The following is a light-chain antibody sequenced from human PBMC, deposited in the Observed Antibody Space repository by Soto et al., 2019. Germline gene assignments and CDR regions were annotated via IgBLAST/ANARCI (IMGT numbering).Light chain of an antibody. J-gene: IGKJ3*01. CDR1: QSVLYSSNNKNY. V-gene: IGKV4-1*01. Sequence: DIVMTQSPDSLAVSLGERATINCKSSQSVLYSSNNKNYLAWYQQRPGQPPKLLIYWASTRESGVPDRFGGSGSGTDFTLTITSLQAEDVAVYYCKQYFSIPFTFGPGTKVDIK. CDR3: KQYFSIPFT. CDR2: WAS.